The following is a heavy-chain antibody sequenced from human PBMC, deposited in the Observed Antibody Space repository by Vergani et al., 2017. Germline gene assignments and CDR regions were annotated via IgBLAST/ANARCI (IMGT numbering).Heavy chain of an antibody. J-gene: IGHJ4*02. Sequence: QLQLQESGPGLVKPSETLSLTCTVSGGSISSSSYYWSWIRQPPGKGLEWIGYIYYNGSTNYNPSLKSRVTISVDTSKNQFSLKLSSVTAADTAVYYCARAYSSSWTRWYFDYWGQGTLVTVSS. CDR1: GGSISSSSYY. CDR3: ARAYSSSWTRWYFDY. V-gene: IGHV4-61*01. CDR2: IYYNGST. D-gene: IGHD6-13*01.